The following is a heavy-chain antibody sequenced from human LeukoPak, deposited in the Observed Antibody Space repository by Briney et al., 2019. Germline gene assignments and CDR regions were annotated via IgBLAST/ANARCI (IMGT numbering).Heavy chain of an antibody. CDR2: IYYSGST. D-gene: IGHD2-21*01. Sequence: PSETLSLTCTVSGGSISSYYWSWIRQPPGKGLEWIGDIYYSGSTICPPSAHSRVAMSVETSKNQFSLKLSSLTAADTAVYYCARSGTAVIAPYAFDIWGQGTMVTVSS. CDR1: GGSISSYY. V-gene: IGHV4-59*01. J-gene: IGHJ3*02. CDR3: ARSGTAVIAPYAFDI.